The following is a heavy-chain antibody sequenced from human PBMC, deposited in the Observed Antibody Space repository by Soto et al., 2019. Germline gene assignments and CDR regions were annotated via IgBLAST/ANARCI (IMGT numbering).Heavy chain of an antibody. V-gene: IGHV4-31*03. CDR1: GDSISRAFYH. D-gene: IGHD2-15*01. CDR3: ARDSDKMPRLLDS. CDR2: IYYTGTT. J-gene: IGHJ4*02. Sequence: QVQLQESGPGLVKPSQTLSLTCTVSGDSISRAFYHWAWVRQRPGGGLEWIGNIYYTGTTSYNPSLKSRLDMSLDMSKTHFSLKLSSLTAADTAIYYCARDSDKMPRLLDSWGQGTLVTVSS.